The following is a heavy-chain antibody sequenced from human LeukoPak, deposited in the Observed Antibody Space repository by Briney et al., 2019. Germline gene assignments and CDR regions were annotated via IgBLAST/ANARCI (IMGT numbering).Heavy chain of an antibody. Sequence: PGGTLRLSCAASGFTFSSYNMNWVRQAPGKGLEWVSYISSSSNSIYYADSVKGRFTISRDHANNLLHLQMNSLRDEDTAVYYCARGICSGGGCYSSRLAFDIWGQGTMVTVSS. CDR2: ISSSSNSI. CDR3: ARGICSGGGCYSSRLAFDI. V-gene: IGHV3-48*02. J-gene: IGHJ3*02. CDR1: GFTFSSYN. D-gene: IGHD2-15*01.